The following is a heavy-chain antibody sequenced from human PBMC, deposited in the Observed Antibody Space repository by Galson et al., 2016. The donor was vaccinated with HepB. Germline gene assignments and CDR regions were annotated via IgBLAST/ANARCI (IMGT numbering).Heavy chain of an antibody. Sequence: SLRLSCAASGFTFSSYGMHWVRQAPGKGLEWVAVIWYGGSDKDYADSVKGRFTVSRDNSKNTLYLEMNSLRADDTAVYYCAREGVIYDSSGAMRDYYYGMDGWGQGTTVTVSS. D-gene: IGHD3-22*01. V-gene: IGHV3-33*01. CDR3: AREGVIYDSSGAMRDYYYGMDG. CDR2: IWYGGSDK. J-gene: IGHJ6*02. CDR1: GFTFSSYG.